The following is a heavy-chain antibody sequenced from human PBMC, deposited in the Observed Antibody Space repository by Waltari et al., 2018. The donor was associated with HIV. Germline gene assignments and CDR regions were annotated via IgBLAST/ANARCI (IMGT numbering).Heavy chain of an antibody. D-gene: IGHD3-3*01. Sequence: QIQLVQSGAEVKKPGASVKVSCKTSGFNFNDCVIHWMRQAPGQGLEWMGSINVGNLQRRSSQMFQGRVSFTRDTSETTIFMEVSSLKSEDTAVYFCARERVTTFGVVIVYEGFDIWGQGTKVIVSS. V-gene: IGHV1-3*01. CDR1: GFNFNDCV. J-gene: IGHJ3*02. CDR3: ARERVTTFGVVIVYEGFDI. CDR2: INVGNLQR.